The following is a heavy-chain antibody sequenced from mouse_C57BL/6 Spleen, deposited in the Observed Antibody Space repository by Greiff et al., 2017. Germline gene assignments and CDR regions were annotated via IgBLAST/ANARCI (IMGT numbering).Heavy chain of an antibody. D-gene: IGHD2-4*01. CDR2: INPGSGGT. CDR3: AREGYDYDDDYAMDY. J-gene: IGHJ4*01. Sequence: QVQLQQPGTELVKPGASVKLSWKASGYAFTNYLIEWVKQRPGQGLEWIGVINPGSGGTNYNEKFKGKATLTADKSSSTAYMQLSSLTSEDSAVYFCAREGYDYDDDYAMDYWGQGTSVTVSS. V-gene: IGHV1-54*01. CDR1: GYAFTNYL.